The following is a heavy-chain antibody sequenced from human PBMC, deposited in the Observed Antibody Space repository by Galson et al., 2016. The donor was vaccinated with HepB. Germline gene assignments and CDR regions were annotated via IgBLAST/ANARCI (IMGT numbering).Heavy chain of an antibody. CDR2: TSSSANSI. J-gene: IGHJ4*02. V-gene: IGHV3-23*01. Sequence: SLRLSCAASGFAFSNYAMTWVRQIPGRRLEWVAGTSSSANSIYYADSVKGRFTISRDNSINTLFLYMNGLRAEDTGVYFCARKKLSIATDSTPVLESWGQGTLVTVSS. D-gene: IGHD2-15*01. CDR3: ARKKLSIATDSTPVLES. CDR1: GFAFSNYA.